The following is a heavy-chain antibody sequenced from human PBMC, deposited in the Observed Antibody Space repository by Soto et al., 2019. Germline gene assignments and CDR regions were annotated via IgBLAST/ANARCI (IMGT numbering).Heavy chain of an antibody. Sequence: GASGNGSCKASGYTFTSYGISWVRQAPGQGLEWMGWISAYNGNTNYAQKLQGRVTMTTDTSTSTAYMELRSLRSDDTAVYYCARVGSYYGSGSYYPYRNYAMDVSGPGTTGTFSS. CDR3: ARVGSYYGSGSYYPYRNYAMDV. CDR2: ISAYNGNT. V-gene: IGHV1-18*04. J-gene: IGHJ6*02. D-gene: IGHD3-10*01. CDR1: GYTFTSYG.